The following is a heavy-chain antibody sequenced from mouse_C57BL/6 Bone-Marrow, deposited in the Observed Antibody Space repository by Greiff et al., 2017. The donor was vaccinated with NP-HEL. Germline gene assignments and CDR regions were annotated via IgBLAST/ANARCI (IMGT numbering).Heavy chain of an antibody. CDR3: ARVSKDYAMDY. Sequence: EVQGVESEGGLVQPGRSMKLSCTASGFPFRDYYMAWFRQVPEKGLEWVANFNYDGSSTYYLDTLKSRFIISRDNAKNILYLQMSSVKSEDTAAYYCARVSKDYAMDYWGQGTSVTVSS. V-gene: IGHV5-16*01. J-gene: IGHJ4*01. CDR2: FNYDGSST. CDR1: GFPFRDYY. D-gene: IGHD2-5*01.